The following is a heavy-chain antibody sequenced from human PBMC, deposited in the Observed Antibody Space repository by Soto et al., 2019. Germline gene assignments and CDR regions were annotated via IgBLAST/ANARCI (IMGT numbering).Heavy chain of an antibody. CDR2: IYWNDDK. CDR3: AHRSIATLVGYFDY. CDR1: GFSLSTSGVG. J-gene: IGHJ4*02. Sequence: QITLKESGPTLVKPTQTLTLTCTFSGFSLSTSGVGVGWIRQPPGKALEWLALIYWNDDKRYSPSLKSRITITKDTSKNQVVLTMTNMDPVDTATYYCAHRSIATLVGYFDYWGQGTLVTVSS. D-gene: IGHD6-6*01. V-gene: IGHV2-5*01.